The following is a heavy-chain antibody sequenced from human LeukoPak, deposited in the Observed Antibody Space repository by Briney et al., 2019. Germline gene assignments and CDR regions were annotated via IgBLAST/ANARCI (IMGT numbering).Heavy chain of an antibody. J-gene: IGHJ4*02. Sequence: ASVKVSCKASGYTFTSYDINWVRQATGQGLEWMGWMNPNSGGTNYAQKFQGRVTMTRDTSISTAYMELSRLRSDDTAVYYCARTRIAAAEVDYWGQGTLVTVSS. CDR3: ARTRIAAAEVDY. D-gene: IGHD6-13*01. V-gene: IGHV1-2*02. CDR1: GYTFTSYD. CDR2: MNPNSGGT.